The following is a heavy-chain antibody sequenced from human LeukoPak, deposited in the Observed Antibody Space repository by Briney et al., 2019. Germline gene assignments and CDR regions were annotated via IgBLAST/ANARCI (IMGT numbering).Heavy chain of an antibody. V-gene: IGHV4-59*01. CDR1: GGSISSYY. D-gene: IGHD3-10*02. CDR3: AREVFGALTFDY. CDR2: ISYSGST. J-gene: IGHJ4*02. Sequence: SETLSLTSTVSGGSISSYYWSWIRQSPGKGLEWIGYISYSGSTNYSPSLKSRVTISVDTSKNQFSLKLSSVTAADTAVYYCAREVFGALTFDYWGQGILVTVSS.